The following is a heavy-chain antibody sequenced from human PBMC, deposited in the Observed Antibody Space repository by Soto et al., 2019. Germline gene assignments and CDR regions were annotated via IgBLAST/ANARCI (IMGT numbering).Heavy chain of an antibody. J-gene: IGHJ4*02. V-gene: IGHV3-23*01. Sequence: GSLRLACSASGCAFYYYNMNWVRQAPGRGLEWVSAISGSGGSTDYVDSVKGRFTISRDNSENTLYLQMNSLRAEDTAVYYCARLQAYTFGPGAYFDCWGQGTLVTVYS. CDR1: GCAFYYYN. CDR3: ARLQAYTFGPGAYFDC. CDR2: ISGSGGST. D-gene: IGHD5-18*01.